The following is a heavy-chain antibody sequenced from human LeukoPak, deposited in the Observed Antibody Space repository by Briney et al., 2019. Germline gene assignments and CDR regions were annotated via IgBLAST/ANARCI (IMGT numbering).Heavy chain of an antibody. Sequence: GGSLRLSCAASGFTFSSYAMSWVRQAPGKGLEWVSAISGSGGITSYADSVKGRFTISRDNSKNTLYLQMNSLRGEDTAVYYCAKDQGSRLGSCSWGYFDHWGQGTPVTVSS. V-gene: IGHV3-23*01. D-gene: IGHD3-10*01. CDR2: ISGSGGIT. CDR1: GFTFSSYA. CDR3: AKDQGSRLGSCSWGYFDH. J-gene: IGHJ4*02.